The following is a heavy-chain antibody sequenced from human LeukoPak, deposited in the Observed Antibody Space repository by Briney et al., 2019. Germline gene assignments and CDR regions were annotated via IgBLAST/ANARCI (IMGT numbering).Heavy chain of an antibody. J-gene: IGHJ4*02. Sequence: GGSLRLSCVASGFSFSGYSINWVRQAPGKGLGWVSSISPSSTYIYYADSVQGRFTISRDNAMNSLYLQMNGLRAEDTAVYYCARGRGCSSMSCYPDYWGQGALVTVSS. CDR3: ARGRGCSSMSCYPDY. D-gene: IGHD2-2*01. CDR2: ISPSSTYI. CDR1: GFSFSGYS. V-gene: IGHV3-21*01.